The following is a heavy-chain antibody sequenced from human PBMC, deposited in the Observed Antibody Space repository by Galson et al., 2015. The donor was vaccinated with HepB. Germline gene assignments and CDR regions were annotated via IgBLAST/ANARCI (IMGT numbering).Heavy chain of an antibody. CDR3: ARDHCGGDYCPREDWFYP. Sequence: SVKVSCKASGYTFSSFGISWVRQAPGQGLEWMGWIGAYNGHRNHAQRFQGRVTMSTDTSTNTAYMELGSLRSDDTAVYYCARDHCGGDYCPREDWFYPWGQGTLVTVSS. D-gene: IGHD2-21*01. CDR1: GYTFSSFG. CDR2: IGAYNGHR. J-gene: IGHJ5*02. V-gene: IGHV1-18*01.